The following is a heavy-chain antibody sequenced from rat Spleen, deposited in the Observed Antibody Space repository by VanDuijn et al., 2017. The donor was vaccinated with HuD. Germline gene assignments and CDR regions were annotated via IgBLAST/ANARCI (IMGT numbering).Heavy chain of an antibody. CDR1: GFSLTDYS. V-gene: IGHV2S63*01. CDR3: ARGNYDGTYYYYWYFDF. J-gene: IGHJ1*01. Sequence: VQLKESGPGLVQPSQTLSLTCTVSGFSLTDYSVHWVRQPPGKGLEWVGVMWSGGYTAYNSALKSRLSISRDTPKSQVFLKMNSLQTEDIATYYCARGNYDGTYYYYWYFDFWGPGTMVTVSS. CDR2: MWSGGYT. D-gene: IGHD1-12*02.